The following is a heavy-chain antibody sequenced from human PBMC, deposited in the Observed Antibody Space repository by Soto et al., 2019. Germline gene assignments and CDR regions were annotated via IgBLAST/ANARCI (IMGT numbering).Heavy chain of an antibody. CDR3: AKAGGGFGDFVHH. CDR2: ILYDGSDK. D-gene: IGHD3-10*01. Sequence: PGGSLRLSCAASGFTFSSYGMHWVRQAPGKGLEWVTGILYDGSDKYYADSVKGRFTISRENSKNTLYLQMNSLHTEDSAVYYCAKAGGGFGDFVHHWGQGTPVTVSS. J-gene: IGHJ4*02. V-gene: IGHV3-30*18. CDR1: GFTFSSYG.